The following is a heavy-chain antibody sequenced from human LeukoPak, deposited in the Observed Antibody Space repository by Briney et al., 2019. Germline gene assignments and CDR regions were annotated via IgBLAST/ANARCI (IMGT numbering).Heavy chain of an antibody. CDR2: IYYSGST. V-gene: IGHV4-59*01. CDR3: ARAFRFLEWSRAFDI. D-gene: IGHD3-3*01. CDR1: GGSISSYY. Sequence: SETLSLTCTVSGGSISSYYWSWIRQPPGKGLEWIGYIYYSGSTNYNPSLKSRVTISVDTSKNQFSLKLSSVTAADTAVYYCARAFRFLEWSRAFDIWGQGTMVTVSS. J-gene: IGHJ3*02.